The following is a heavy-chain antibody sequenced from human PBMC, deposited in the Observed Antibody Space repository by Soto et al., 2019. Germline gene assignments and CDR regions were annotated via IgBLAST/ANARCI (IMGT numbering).Heavy chain of an antibody. D-gene: IGHD6-13*01. Sequence: PGGSLRLSCAASGFTFSSYGMHWVRQAPGQGLEWVAVISYDGSNKYYADSVKGRFTISRDNSKNTLYLQMNSLRAEDTAVYYCASRSSWYEFDYWGQGTLVTVSS. CDR2: ISYDGSNK. V-gene: IGHV3-30*03. CDR3: ASRSSWYEFDY. J-gene: IGHJ4*02. CDR1: GFTFSSYG.